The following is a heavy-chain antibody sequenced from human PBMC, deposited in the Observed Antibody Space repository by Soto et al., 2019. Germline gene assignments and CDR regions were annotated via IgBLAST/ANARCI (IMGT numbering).Heavy chain of an antibody. J-gene: IGHJ4*02. D-gene: IGHD3-10*01. Sequence: QVHLVQSGAEVKKPGASVKVSCKGSGYGFTTYGITWVRQAPGQGLEWMAWISAHNGNTNYAQKLQGRVTVTRDTSTSTPYLELRSLRSDDTAVLYCARGRYGGYWGQGALVTVSS. CDR3: ARGRYGGY. CDR2: ISAHNGNT. CDR1: GYGFTTYG. V-gene: IGHV1-18*01.